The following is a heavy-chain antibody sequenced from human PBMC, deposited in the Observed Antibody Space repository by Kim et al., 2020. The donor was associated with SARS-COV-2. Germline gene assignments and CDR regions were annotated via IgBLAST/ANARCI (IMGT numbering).Heavy chain of an antibody. CDR1: GFTFSDYG. Sequence: GGSLRLSCAASGFTFSDYGMHWVRQAPGKGLEWVAVISGDGSNKYYADSVKGRFTISRDNSKNTLYLQMNSLRAEDTAVYYCARDVGGRWSYFVLWGRGTLVTVSS. CDR2: ISGDGSNK. CDR3: ARDVGGRWSYFVL. D-gene: IGHD1-26*01. J-gene: IGHJ2*01. V-gene: IGHV3-33*05.